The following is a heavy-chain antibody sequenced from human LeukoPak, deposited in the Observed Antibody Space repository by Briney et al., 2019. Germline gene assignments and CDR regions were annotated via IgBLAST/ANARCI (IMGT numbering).Heavy chain of an antibody. CDR1: GGTFSSYA. D-gene: IGHD5-24*01. Sequence: GASVKVSCKASGGTFSSYAISWVRQAPGQGLEWMGRIIPIFGTANYAQKFQGRVTITTDESTSTAYMELSSLRPEDTAVHYCARVRGDCYNSDYFDYSGEGTLVTVSS. V-gene: IGHV1-69*05. J-gene: IGHJ4*01. CDR3: ARVRGDCYNSDYFDY. CDR2: IIPIFGTA.